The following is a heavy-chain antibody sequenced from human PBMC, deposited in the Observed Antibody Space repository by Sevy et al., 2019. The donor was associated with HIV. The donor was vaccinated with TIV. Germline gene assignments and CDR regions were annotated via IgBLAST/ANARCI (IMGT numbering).Heavy chain of an antibody. CDR1: GYTFTGYY. D-gene: IGHD4-17*01. CDR2: INPNSGGT. V-gene: IGHV1-2*02. Sequence: ASVKVSCKASGYTFTGYYMHWVRQAPGQGLEWMGWINPNSGGTNYPQKFQGRVTMTRDTSISTAYMELSRLRSDDTAVYYCARDNRGWYIGDYEVYYFDYWGQGTLVTVSS. CDR3: ARDNRGWYIGDYEVYYFDY. J-gene: IGHJ4*02.